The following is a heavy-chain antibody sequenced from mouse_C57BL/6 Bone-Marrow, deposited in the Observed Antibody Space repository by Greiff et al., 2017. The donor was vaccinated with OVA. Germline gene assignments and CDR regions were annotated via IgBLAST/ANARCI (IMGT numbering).Heavy chain of an antibody. D-gene: IGHD2-5*01. CDR1: GYTFTDYY. Sequence: VQLQQSGPVLVKPGASVKMSCKASGYTFTDYYMNWVKQSHGKSLEWIGVINPYNGCTSYNQKFKGKATLTVDKSSSTAYMELNSLTSEDSAVYYCARWGLYYSNRHWGQGTTLTVSS. J-gene: IGHJ2*01. V-gene: IGHV1-19*01. CDR3: ARWGLYYSNRH. CDR2: INPYNGCT.